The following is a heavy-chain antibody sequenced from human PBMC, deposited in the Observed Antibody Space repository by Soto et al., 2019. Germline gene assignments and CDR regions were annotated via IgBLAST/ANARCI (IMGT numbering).Heavy chain of an antibody. V-gene: IGHV4-30-2*01. CDR3: ARAHYGDYGYGMDV. D-gene: IGHD4-17*01. CDR2: IYHSGYT. J-gene: IGHJ6*02. CDR1: GGSISSGGYS. Sequence: QLQLQESGSGLVKPSQTLSLTCAVSGGSISSGGYSWSWIRQPPGKGLEWIGYIYHSGYTYCNPSLKCRVTISADRSKNQFSRKLSSVTAADTAVYYCARAHYGDYGYGMDVWGQGTTVTVSS.